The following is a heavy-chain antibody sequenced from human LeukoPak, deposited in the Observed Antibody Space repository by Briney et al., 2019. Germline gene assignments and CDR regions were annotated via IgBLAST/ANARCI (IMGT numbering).Heavy chain of an antibody. CDR1: GGSIRNYH. Sequence: SETLSLTCTVSGGSIRNYHWSWIRQPAGKGLEWIGRIYTTGSTNYNPSLKSRVTMSVDTSKNQFSLKLSFVTAADTAVYYCAREAGDTNGYYYDKGAFDIWGQGTKVTVFS. CDR3: AREAGDTNGYYYDKGAFDI. CDR2: IYTTGST. V-gene: IGHV4-4*07. J-gene: IGHJ3*02. D-gene: IGHD3-22*01.